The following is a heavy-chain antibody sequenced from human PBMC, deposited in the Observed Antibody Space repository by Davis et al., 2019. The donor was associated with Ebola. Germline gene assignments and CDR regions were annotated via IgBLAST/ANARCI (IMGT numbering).Heavy chain of an antibody. D-gene: IGHD2-2*01. CDR1: GFTFSSYW. CDR2: INSDGTST. J-gene: IGHJ5*02. CDR3: GRDGVPAAVDL. Sequence: PGGSLRLSCAASGFTFSSYWMHWVRQAPGKGLVWVSRINSDGTSTSYADSVKGRFTISRDNAKNTLYLQMNSLRAEDTAVYYCGRDGVPAAVDLWGQGTLVTVSS. V-gene: IGHV3-74*01.